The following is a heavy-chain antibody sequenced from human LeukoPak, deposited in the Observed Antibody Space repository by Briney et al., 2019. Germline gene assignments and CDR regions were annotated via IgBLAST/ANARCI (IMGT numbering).Heavy chain of an antibody. Sequence: GGSLRLSCAASGFTFSSYVMSWVRQAPGKGLEWVSAISGSGGSTYYADSVKGRFTISRDNSKNTLYLQMNSLRAEDTAVYYCAESIAAAGTFDYWGQGTLVTVSS. CDR1: GFTFSSYV. CDR3: AESIAAAGTFDY. J-gene: IGHJ4*02. CDR2: ISGSGGST. D-gene: IGHD6-13*01. V-gene: IGHV3-23*01.